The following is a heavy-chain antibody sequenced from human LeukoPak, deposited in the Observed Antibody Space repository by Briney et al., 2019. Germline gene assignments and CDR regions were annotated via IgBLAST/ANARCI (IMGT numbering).Heavy chain of an antibody. CDR2: INPSGGST. V-gene: IGHV1-46*01. CDR3: VTSNNDIAAPDY. Sequence: ASVKVSCKASGYTFTSYYMHWVRQAPGQGLEWMGIINPSGGSTSYAQKFQGRVTMTRDTSTSTVYMELSSLRSEDAAVYYCVTSNNDIAAPDYCGQGTLVTVSS. J-gene: IGHJ4*02. CDR1: GYTFTSYY. D-gene: IGHD6-25*01.